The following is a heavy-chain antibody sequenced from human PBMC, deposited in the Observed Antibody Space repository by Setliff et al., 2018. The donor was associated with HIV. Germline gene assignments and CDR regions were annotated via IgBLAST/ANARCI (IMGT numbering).Heavy chain of an antibody. CDR3: ARDPLCGGDCYSSYYGMDV. CDR1: GYSISSGYY. CDR2: IYYSGST. Sequence: SETLSLTCDVSGYSISSGYYWGWIRQSPGKGLEWIGSIYYSGSTYYNPSLKSRVTIPVDTSMNQFSLKLSSVTAADTAIYYCARDPLCGGDCYSSYYGMDVWGQGTTVTVS. V-gene: IGHV4-38-2*02. J-gene: IGHJ6*02. D-gene: IGHD2-21*02.